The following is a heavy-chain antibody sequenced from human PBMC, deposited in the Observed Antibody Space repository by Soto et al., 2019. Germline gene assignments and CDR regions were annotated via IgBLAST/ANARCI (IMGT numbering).Heavy chain of an antibody. CDR1: GNTLSSNI. V-gene: IGHV1-69*02. CDR2: IIPILGLT. Sequence: ASVKVSCKASGNTLSSNIIIWVRQAPGQGLEWMGRIIPILGLTNYAQKFQGRVTITTDASADTSTSTAYMELSSLRSEDTAVYYCAIRSCSTISCPRHGFDIWGQGTMVTVSS. J-gene: IGHJ3*02. D-gene: IGHD2-2*01. CDR3: AIRSCSTISCPRHGFDI.